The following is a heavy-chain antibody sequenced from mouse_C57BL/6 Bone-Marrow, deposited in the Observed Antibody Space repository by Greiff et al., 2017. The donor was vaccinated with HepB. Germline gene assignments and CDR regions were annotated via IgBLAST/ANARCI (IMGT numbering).Heavy chain of an antibody. CDR3: ARTGTRAWFAY. Sequence: EVQLQQSGPGLVKPSQSLSLTCSVTGYSITSGYYWNWIRQFPGNKLEWMGYISYDGSNNYNPSLKNRISITRDTSKNQFFLKLNSVTTEDTATYYCARTGTRAWFAYWGQGTLVTVSA. CDR1: GYSITSGYY. V-gene: IGHV3-6*01. CDR2: ISYDGSN. D-gene: IGHD4-1*01. J-gene: IGHJ3*01.